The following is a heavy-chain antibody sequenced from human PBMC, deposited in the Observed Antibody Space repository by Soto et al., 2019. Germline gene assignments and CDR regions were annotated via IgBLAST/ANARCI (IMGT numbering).Heavy chain of an antibody. D-gene: IGHD5-12*01. CDR3: AHNVRGYSGYLVGYFDY. Sequence: QITLKESGPTLVKPTQTLTLTCTFSGFLLSTSGVGVGWIRQPPGKALEWLALIYWDDEKRYSPSLKSRLIITNDTSKNQVVLTITNMDPVDTATYYCAHNVRGYSGYLVGYFDYWGQGTLVTVSS. CDR2: IYWDDEK. J-gene: IGHJ4*02. V-gene: IGHV2-5*02. CDR1: GFLLSTSGVG.